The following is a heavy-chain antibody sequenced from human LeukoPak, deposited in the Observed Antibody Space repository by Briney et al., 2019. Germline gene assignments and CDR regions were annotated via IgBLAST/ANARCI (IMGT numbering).Heavy chain of an antibody. J-gene: IGHJ4*02. Sequence: GGSLRLSCAVSGFTLSSYALTWVRQAPGKGLEWVSGISGTGGSTYYADSVRGRFTISRDNSKNTLYLQMNSPRAEDTAIYYCAKVSWANYFDYWGQGTLVTVSS. CDR2: ISGTGGST. CDR1: GFTLSSYA. CDR3: AKVSWANYFDY. D-gene: IGHD6-13*01. V-gene: IGHV3-23*01.